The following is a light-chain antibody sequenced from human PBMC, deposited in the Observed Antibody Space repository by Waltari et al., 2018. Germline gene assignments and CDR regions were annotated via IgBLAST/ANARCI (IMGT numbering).Light chain of an antibody. J-gene: IGKJ5*01. CDR3: QQYNNWPRT. Sequence: ERVMTQSPATLSVSPGESVTLSCRASESVFINVVWSQQKGGQPPRLLIYGVSTRAAGIPARFSGSGSGTDFTLTISSLQSEDFAVYYCQQYNNWPRTFGQGTRLEIK. V-gene: IGKV3-15*01. CDR1: ESVFIN. CDR2: GVS.